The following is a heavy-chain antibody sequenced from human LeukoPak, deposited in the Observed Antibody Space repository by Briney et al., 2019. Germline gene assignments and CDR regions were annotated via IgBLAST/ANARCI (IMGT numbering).Heavy chain of an antibody. Sequence: SETLSLTCAVYGGSFSGYYWSWIRQPSGKGLEGIGEINHSGSTNYNPSIKSRVTISVDTSKNQFSLKLSSVTAADTAVYYCASKTGDYDFWSGYYGLTDWGQGTLVTVSS. CDR1: GGSFSGYY. CDR3: ASKTGDYDFWSGYYGLTD. CDR2: INHSGST. D-gene: IGHD3-3*01. V-gene: IGHV4-34*01. J-gene: IGHJ4*02.